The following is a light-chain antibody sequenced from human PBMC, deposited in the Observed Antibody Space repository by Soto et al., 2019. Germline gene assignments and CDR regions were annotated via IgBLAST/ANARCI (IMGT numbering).Light chain of an antibody. J-gene: IGKJ1*01. CDR2: GAS. V-gene: IGKV3-20*01. CDR1: QSVSSSY. Sequence: EIVLTQSPGTLSLSPGERATLSCRASQSVSSSYLAWYQQKPGQAPRLLIYGASSRATGIPDRFSGSGSGTDFTLNISRLEPEDFAVYYCQHYGSSWTFGQVTRWIS. CDR3: QHYGSSWT.